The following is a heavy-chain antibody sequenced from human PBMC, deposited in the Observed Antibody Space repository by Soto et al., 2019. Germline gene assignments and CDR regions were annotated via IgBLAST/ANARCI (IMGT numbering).Heavy chain of an antibody. Sequence: QVQLVESGGGVVQPGRSPRLSCAASGFTFTNYGFHWVRQAPGKGLEWVAAIWSDGNNRYNGGAVEGRFTISKDNSKNMLYLQMNDLRVEDTALYYCARDSIRVPADFDYWGQGTLVTVSS. V-gene: IGHV3-33*01. J-gene: IGHJ4*02. CDR3: ARDSIRVPADFDY. D-gene: IGHD1-20*01. CDR1: GFTFTNYG. CDR2: IWSDGNNR.